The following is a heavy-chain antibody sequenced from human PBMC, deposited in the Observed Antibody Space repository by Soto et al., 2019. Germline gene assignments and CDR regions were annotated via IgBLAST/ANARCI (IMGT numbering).Heavy chain of an antibody. Sequence: QVQLQESGPGLVKPSQTLSLICSVSGDSITGRGYYWSWIRQHPGKGLEWIGYIYYNSNTYYRPSLRTRVTMSLDTSTNQFPLKLSSVTAADTAVYYCARVPSSLSLRKFFFDFWGQGSLVTVSS. CDR3: ARVPSSLSLRKFFFDF. CDR2: IYYNSNT. CDR1: GDSITGRGYY. V-gene: IGHV4-31*02. D-gene: IGHD6-6*01. J-gene: IGHJ4*02.